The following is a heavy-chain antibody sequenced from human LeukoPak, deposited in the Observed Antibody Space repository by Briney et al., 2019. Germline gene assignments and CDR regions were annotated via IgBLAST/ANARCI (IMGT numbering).Heavy chain of an antibody. CDR3: ARALVGGIAVAGTAFDY. J-gene: IGHJ4*02. D-gene: IGHD6-19*01. CDR1: GDSISSTSYY. Sequence: SETLSLTCTVSGDSISSTSYYWGWMRQPPGKGLEWIGSMYYSGSTYYNPSLKSRVTISVDTSKNQFSLKLSSVTAADTAVYYCARALVGGIAVAGTAFDYWGQGTLVTVSS. CDR2: MYYSGST. V-gene: IGHV4-39*01.